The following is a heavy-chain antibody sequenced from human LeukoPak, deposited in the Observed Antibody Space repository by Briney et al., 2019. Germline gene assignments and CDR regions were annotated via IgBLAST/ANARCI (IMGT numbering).Heavy chain of an antibody. D-gene: IGHD1-26*01. Sequence: PSETLSLTCTVSGGSISSSSYYWGWIRQPPGKGLEWIGSIYYSGSTYYNPSLKSRVTISVDTSKNQFSLKLSSVTAADTAVYYCAREIFRGSYGPIDYWGQGTLVTVSS. CDR2: IYYSGST. V-gene: IGHV4-39*07. CDR3: AREIFRGSYGPIDY. J-gene: IGHJ4*02. CDR1: GGSISSSSYY.